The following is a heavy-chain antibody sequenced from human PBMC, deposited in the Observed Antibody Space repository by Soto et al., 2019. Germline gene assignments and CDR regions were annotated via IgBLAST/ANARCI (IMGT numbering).Heavy chain of an antibody. CDR3: AARKIVATY. D-gene: IGHD5-12*01. Sequence: EVQLVESGGGLVQPGESLRLSCAASGFTVSSNYMSWVRQAPGKGLEWVSLIYSGGNTDYADSVKGRITISRDNSKNTLYLQMNILRAEDTAVYYCAARKIVATYWGEGTLFTVSS. J-gene: IGHJ4*02. CDR1: GFTVSSNY. CDR2: IYSGGNT. V-gene: IGHV3-66*01.